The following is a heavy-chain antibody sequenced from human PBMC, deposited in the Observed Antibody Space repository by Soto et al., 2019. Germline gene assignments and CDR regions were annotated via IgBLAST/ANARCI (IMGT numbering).Heavy chain of an antibody. CDR2: ISGVSSYI. CDR1: GGNFSDYS. V-gene: IGHV3-21*01. J-gene: IGHJ4*02. Sequence: AVFLRLSNIPSGGNFSDYSGSWVRQDPGKGLEWVSSISGVSSYIYYSDSVKGRFTISRDNAKNSLYLQMNSLRAEDTAVYYCARHEAYTSPFFDFRGLGTLVTVSS. D-gene: IGHD2-2*01. CDR3: ARHEAYTSPFFDF.